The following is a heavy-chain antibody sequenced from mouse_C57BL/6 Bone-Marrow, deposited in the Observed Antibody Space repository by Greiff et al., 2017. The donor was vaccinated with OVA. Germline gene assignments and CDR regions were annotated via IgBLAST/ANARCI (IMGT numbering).Heavy chain of an antibody. CDR1: GYTFTSYW. D-gene: IGHD2-1*01. J-gene: IGHJ3*01. Sequence: QVQLKQPGTELVKPGASVKLSCKASGYTFTSYWMHWVKQRPGQGLEWIGNINPSNGGTNYNEKFKSKATLTVDKSSSTAYMQLSSLTSEDSAVYYCASERGNLGRFAYWGQGTLVTVSA. V-gene: IGHV1-53*01. CDR2: INPSNGGT. CDR3: ASERGNLGRFAY.